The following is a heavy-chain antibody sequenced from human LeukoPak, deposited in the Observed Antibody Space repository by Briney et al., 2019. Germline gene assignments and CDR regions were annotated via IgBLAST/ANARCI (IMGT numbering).Heavy chain of an antibody. D-gene: IGHD5-18*01. CDR2: IYYSGST. V-gene: IGHV4-30-4*07. Sequence: SETLSLTCAVSGGSISSGGYSWSWIRQPPGKGLEWIGYIYYSGSTYYDPSLKSRVTISVDTSKNQFSLKLSSVTAADTAVYYCARTGAMVFDYWGQGTLVTVPS. CDR1: GGSISSGGYS. J-gene: IGHJ4*02. CDR3: ARTGAMVFDY.